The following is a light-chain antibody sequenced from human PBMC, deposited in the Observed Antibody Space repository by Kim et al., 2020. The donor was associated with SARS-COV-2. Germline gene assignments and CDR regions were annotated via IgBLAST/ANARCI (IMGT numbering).Light chain of an antibody. CDR3: LQDYNYPRT. Sequence: AIQMTQFPSSLSASVGDRVTITCRASQGIRNELGWYQQKSGKAPKLLIYAASSLQRGVPSRFSGSGSGTDFTLTISSLQSEDFATHYCLQDYNYPRTFGQGTKVDIK. V-gene: IGKV1-6*01. CDR1: QGIRNE. CDR2: AAS. J-gene: IGKJ1*01.